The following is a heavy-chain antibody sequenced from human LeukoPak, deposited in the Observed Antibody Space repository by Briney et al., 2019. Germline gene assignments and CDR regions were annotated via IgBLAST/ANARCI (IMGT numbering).Heavy chain of an antibody. CDR3: ARGDQNFDY. J-gene: IGHJ4*02. CDR2: TYYKSKWNN. CDR1: GDSVSSNNAA. D-gene: IGHD5-24*01. V-gene: IGHV6-1*01. Sequence: SQTLSLTCAISGDSVSSNNAAWNWIRQSPSRGLEWLGRTYYKSKWNNNYAVSVKSRITINPDTSKNQFSLQLYSVTAEDTAVYYCARGDQNFDYWGQGTLVTVSS.